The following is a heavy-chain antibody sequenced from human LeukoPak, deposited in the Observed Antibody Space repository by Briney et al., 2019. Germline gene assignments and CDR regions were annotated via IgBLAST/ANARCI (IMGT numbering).Heavy chain of an antibody. V-gene: IGHV3-23*01. D-gene: IGHD2-8*02. J-gene: IGHJ4*02. CDR2: IGRRGDAT. CDR3: VKGGDCSGGVCLLIEDY. Sequence: PTGGSLRLSCAVSGFSFRNYAMSWVRQAPGRGLEGFSGIGRRGDATYYADSVKGRFTISRDNYRNTLYLQMNSLRAEDTAVYYCVKGGDCSGGVCLLIEDYWGRGTLVTVSS. CDR1: GFSFRNYA.